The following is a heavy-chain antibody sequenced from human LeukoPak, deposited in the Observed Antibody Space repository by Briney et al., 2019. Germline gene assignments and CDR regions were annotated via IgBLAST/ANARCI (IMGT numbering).Heavy chain of an antibody. Sequence: GGSLRLSCAASGFTFSNAWMSWVRQAPGKGLEWVGRIKSETDGGTTDYAAPGKDRFTISRDDSKNTLYLQMNSLKTEDTAVYYCARDHDSSGYRSYWYFDLWGRGTLVTVSS. J-gene: IGHJ2*01. CDR2: IKSETDGGTT. V-gene: IGHV3-15*01. D-gene: IGHD3-22*01. CDR3: ARDHDSSGYRSYWYFDL. CDR1: GFTFSNAW.